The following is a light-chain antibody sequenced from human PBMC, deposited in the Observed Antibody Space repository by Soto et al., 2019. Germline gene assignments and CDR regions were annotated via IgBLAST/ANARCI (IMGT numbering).Light chain of an antibody. V-gene: IGKV3-15*01. CDR2: GAS. J-gene: IGKJ5*01. CDR1: QSVSNS. Sequence: EIVMTQSPATLSVSPGERATLSCRASQSVSNSLAWYRQKPGQAPRLLIHGASTRATGIPAMLSGSGSRTEFTLTITSLQSEDFAVYHCQQYNNWPPMTFGQGTRLEIK. CDR3: QQYNNWPPMT.